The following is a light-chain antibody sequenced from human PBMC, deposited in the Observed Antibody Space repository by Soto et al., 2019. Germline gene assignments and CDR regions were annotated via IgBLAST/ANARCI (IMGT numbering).Light chain of an antibody. Sequence: DIQLTQSPSTLSASVGDRVTITCRASQSISGWLAWYQQKPGKAPKLLIHAASNLERVVPSRFRGSGSGTQFALTLTSLQPDDLATYYCQQYETYFRTFGQGTKVEI. CDR2: AAS. J-gene: IGKJ1*01. CDR1: QSISGW. CDR3: QQYETYFRT. V-gene: IGKV1-5*03.